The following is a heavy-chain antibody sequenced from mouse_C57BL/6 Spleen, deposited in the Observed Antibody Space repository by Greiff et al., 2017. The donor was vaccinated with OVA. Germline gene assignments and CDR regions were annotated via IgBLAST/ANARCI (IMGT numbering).Heavy chain of an antibody. V-gene: IGHV5-6*01. Sequence: EVKLMESGGDLVKPGGSLKLSCAASGFTFSSYGMSWVRQTPDQRLEWVATISSGGSYTNYPDSVKGRFPLSRDNAKNTMYLIMSSLKSEDTAMDYCARPRSTTVVPFDYWGQGTTLTVSS. J-gene: IGHJ2*01. CDR1: GFTFSSYG. CDR2: ISSGGSYT. D-gene: IGHD1-1*01. CDR3: ARPRSTTVVPFDY.